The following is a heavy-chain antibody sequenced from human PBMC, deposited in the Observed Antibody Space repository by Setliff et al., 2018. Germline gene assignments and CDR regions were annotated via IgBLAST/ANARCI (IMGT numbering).Heavy chain of an antibody. CDR2: ISYSGTP. J-gene: IGHJ4*01. CDR3: VRPGGTTVVARHFDY. V-gene: IGHV4-39*01. D-gene: IGHD2-15*01. Sequence: SETLSLTCTVSADSFTSSRYYWGWIRQAPGSGLAWIGSISYSGTPYYNASVESRVTISIDTSRNQFSLELRSVTVADTATYYCVRPGGTTVVARHFDYWGSGILVTVSS. CDR1: ADSFTSSRYY.